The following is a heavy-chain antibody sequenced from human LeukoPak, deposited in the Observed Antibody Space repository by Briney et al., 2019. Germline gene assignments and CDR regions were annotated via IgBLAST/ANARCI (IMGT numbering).Heavy chain of an antibody. Sequence: PGGSLRLSCAASGFTFSDYYMSWIRQAPGKGLEWVSYISSSGSTIYYADSVKGRFTISRDNAKNSLYLQMNSLRAEDTAVYYCATTSDAYDSSGYAGDWGQGTLVTVSS. CDR2: ISSSGSTI. CDR1: GFTFSDYY. D-gene: IGHD3-22*01. V-gene: IGHV3-11*01. J-gene: IGHJ4*02. CDR3: ATTSDAYDSSGYAGD.